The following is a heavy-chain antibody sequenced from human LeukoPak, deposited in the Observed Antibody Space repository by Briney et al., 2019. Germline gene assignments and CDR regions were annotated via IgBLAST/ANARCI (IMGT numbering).Heavy chain of an antibody. CDR2: IKSKTDGGTT. V-gene: IGHV3-15*01. CDR1: GFTFSNAW. J-gene: IGHJ4*02. Sequence: GGSLRLSCAASGFTFSNAWMSWVRQAPGKGLEWVGRIKSKTDGGTTDYAAPVKGRFTISRDDSKNTLYLQMNSLKTEDTAVYYCTTVVPAAHAPHFDYWGQGTLVTVSS. D-gene: IGHD2-2*01. CDR3: TTVVPAAHAPHFDY.